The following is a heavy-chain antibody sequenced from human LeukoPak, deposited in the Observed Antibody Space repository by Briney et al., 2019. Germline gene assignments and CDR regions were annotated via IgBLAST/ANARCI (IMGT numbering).Heavy chain of an antibody. CDR3: ARIVSGWYVD. D-gene: IGHD6-19*01. V-gene: IGHV4-61*02. CDR2: IYTSGST. Sequence: PSQTLSLTCAVSGGSISSGSYYWSWIRQPAGKGLEWIGRIYTSGSTNYNPSLKSRVTISVDTSKNQFSLKLSSVTAADTAVYYCARIVSGWYVDWGQGTLVTVSS. J-gene: IGHJ4*02. CDR1: GGSISSGSYY.